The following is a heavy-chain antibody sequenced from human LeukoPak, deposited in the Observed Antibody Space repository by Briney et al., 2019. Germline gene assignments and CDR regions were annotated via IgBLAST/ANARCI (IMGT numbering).Heavy chain of an antibody. CDR2: IXSSSSYI. D-gene: IGHD2-15*01. J-gene: IGHJ4*02. V-gene: IGHV3-21*01. Sequence: IXSSSSYIYYADSVKGRFNISRDNAKNSLYLQMNSLRTEDTAVYYCARVGPSDIVVVVALDYWGQGTLVTVSS. CDR3: ARVGPSDIVVVVALDY.